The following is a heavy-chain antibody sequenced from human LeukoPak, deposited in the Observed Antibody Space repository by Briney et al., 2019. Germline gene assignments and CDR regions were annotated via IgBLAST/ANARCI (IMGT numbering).Heavy chain of an antibody. J-gene: IGHJ6*02. CDR1: GGTFSSYA. D-gene: IGHD4-17*01. Sequence: SVKVSCKTSGGTFSSYAISWVRQAPGQGLEWMGGIIPIFGTANYAQKFQGRVTITADESTSTAYMELSSLRSEDTAVYYCARAPGDTVTTYYYYGMDVWGQGTTVTVSS. V-gene: IGHV1-69*13. CDR2: IIPIFGTA. CDR3: ARAPGDTVTTYYYYGMDV.